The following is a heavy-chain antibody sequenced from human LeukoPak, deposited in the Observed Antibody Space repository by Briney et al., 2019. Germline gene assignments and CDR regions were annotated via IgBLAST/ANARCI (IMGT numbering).Heavy chain of an antibody. CDR3: ARAVGYYDSSGYYYPY. CDR2: IIPIFGTA. J-gene: IGHJ4*02. D-gene: IGHD3-22*01. Sequence: ASVKVSCKASGGTFSSYAISWVRQAPGQGLEWMGGIIPIFGTANYAQKFQGRVTITTDESTSTAYMELSSLRSEDTAVYYCARAVGYYDSSGYYYPYWGQRTLVTVSS. V-gene: IGHV1-69*05. CDR1: GGTFSSYA.